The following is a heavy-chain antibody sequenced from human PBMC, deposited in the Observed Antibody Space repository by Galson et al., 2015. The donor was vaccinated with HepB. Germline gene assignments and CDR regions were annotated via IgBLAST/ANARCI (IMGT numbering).Heavy chain of an antibody. V-gene: IGHV1-46*04. D-gene: IGHD4-17*01. J-gene: IGHJ4*02. CDR1: GYTFTSYY. CDR3: ARESYGDYDVVDY. Sequence: SVKVSCKASGYTFTSYYMHWVRQAPGQGLEWMGIINPSDGSTRYAQKLQGRVTMTRDTSTSTVYMELSSLRSEDTAVYYCARESYGDYDVVDYWGQGTLVTVSS. CDR2: INPSDGST.